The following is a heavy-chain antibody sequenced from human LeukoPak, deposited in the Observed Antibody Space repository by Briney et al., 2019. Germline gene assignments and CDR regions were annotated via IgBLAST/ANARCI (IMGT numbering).Heavy chain of an antibody. D-gene: IGHD6-13*01. CDR2: MNPNSGNT. V-gene: IGHV1-8*01. CDR3: ARVPAAAGAFDI. CDR1: GYTFTSYD. Sequence: APVKVSCKASGYTFTSYDINWVRQATGQGLEWMGWMNPNSGNTGYAQKFQGRVTMTRNTSISTAYMELSSLRSEDTAVYYCARVPAAAGAFDIWGQGTMVTVSS. J-gene: IGHJ3*02.